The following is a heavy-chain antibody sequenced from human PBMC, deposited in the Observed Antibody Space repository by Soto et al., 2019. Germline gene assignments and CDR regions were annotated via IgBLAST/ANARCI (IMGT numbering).Heavy chain of an antibody. CDR3: ARLIGEGYSGTYGLDY. CDR2: IIPLFGAT. Sequence: QVQLVQSGAEVKKPGSSVKVSCKASGGTFNNYAISWVRQAPGQGLEWMGGIIPLFGATNYAQHFQGRVTITADKFTSPSYMELSSLKSEDTAVYYCARLIGEGYSGTYGLDYWGQGTLVTVSS. CDR1: GGTFNNYA. J-gene: IGHJ4*02. V-gene: IGHV1-69*06. D-gene: IGHD1-26*01.